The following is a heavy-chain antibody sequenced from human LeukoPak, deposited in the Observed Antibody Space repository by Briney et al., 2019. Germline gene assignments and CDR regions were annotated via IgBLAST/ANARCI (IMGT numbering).Heavy chain of an antibody. D-gene: IGHD1-26*01. Sequence: GGSLRLSCAASGFTFSSYAMSWVRQAPGKGLEWVSTISGSGGNTYYADSVRGRFTISRDKSKNTLYLQMNSLRAEDTAVYYCAKDEGWELKGYYLDYWGQGILVTVSS. V-gene: IGHV3-23*01. CDR2: ISGSGGNT. CDR1: GFTFSSYA. J-gene: IGHJ4*02. CDR3: AKDEGWELKGYYLDY.